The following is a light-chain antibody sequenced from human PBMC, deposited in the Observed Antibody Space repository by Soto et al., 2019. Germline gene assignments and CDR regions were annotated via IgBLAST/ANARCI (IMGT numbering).Light chain of an antibody. CDR3: QQHNGYSERM. J-gene: IGKJ1*01. V-gene: IGKV1-5*01. CDR1: QSISTW. CDR2: GAS. Sequence: DIQMTQSPATLSASAGDRVTITCRARQSISTWLAWYQQKPGKAPKLLIYGASSLASGVPSRFSGSGSGTEFTLTISSLQPDDFATCYCQQHNGYSERMFGQGTKVDIK.